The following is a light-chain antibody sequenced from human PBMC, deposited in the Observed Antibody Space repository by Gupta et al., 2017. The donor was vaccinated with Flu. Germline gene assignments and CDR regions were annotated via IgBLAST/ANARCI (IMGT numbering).Light chain of an antibody. CDR1: QDIIKY. CDR3: QQYQNLLLT. J-gene: IGKJ4*01. CDR2: DAS. V-gene: IGKV1-33*01. Sequence: PSSLSASVGDRVTSTCQASQDIIKYLNWYQQKPGKAPRLLIFDASTLQTGVPSRFGGSGAGTNFTFTIRRLQPDDFATYYCQQYQNLLLTFGGGTKLEI.